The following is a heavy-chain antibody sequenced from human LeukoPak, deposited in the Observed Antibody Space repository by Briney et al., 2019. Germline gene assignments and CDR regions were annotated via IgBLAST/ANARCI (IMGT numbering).Heavy chain of an antibody. D-gene: IGHD3-22*01. CDR2: INSDGSST. V-gene: IGHV3-74*01. CDR3: ARDPTRRFYYYDSSGMFDY. J-gene: IGHJ4*02. Sequence: GGSLRLSCAASGFXFSSYWMHWVRQAPGKGLVWISRINSDGSSTSYADSVKGRFTISRDNAKNTLYLQMNSLRAEDTAVYYCARDPTRRFYYYDSSGMFDYWGQGTLVTVSS. CDR1: GFXFSSYW.